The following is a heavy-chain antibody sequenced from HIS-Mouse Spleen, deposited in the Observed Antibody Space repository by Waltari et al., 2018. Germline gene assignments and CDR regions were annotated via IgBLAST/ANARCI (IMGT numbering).Heavy chain of an antibody. CDR1: GVTLYDVV. V-gene: IGHV3-9*01. J-gene: IGHJ4*02. CDR3: AKDSSGWYFDY. D-gene: IGHD6-19*01. CDR2: ISWNSGSI. Sequence: DVKLVESGGGLVQPGRSLRRSCAPSGVTLYDVVLPFVRQAEGQGLEWVSGISWNSGSIGYADSVKGRFTISRDNAKNSLYLQMNSLRAEDTALYYCAKDSSGWYFDYWGQGTLVTVSS.